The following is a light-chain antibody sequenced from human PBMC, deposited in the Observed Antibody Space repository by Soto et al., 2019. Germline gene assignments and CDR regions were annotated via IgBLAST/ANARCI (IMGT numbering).Light chain of an antibody. J-gene: IGKJ3*01. V-gene: IGKV3-20*01. Sequence: IVLTQSPGTLSLSPGERATLSCRASQSVSSSYLAWYQQKPGQAPRLLIYGASSRATGIPDRFSGSGSGTDFTLTISRLEPEDFAVYYCQQYGSPGTFGPGTKVDIK. CDR2: GAS. CDR3: QQYGSPGT. CDR1: QSVSSSY.